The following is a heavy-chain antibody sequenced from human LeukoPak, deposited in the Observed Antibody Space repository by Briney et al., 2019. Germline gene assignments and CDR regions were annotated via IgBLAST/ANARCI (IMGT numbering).Heavy chain of an antibody. Sequence: ASVKVSCKASGYTFTSYYMHWVRQAPGQGLEWMGWISVYNGNTNFAQKLQGRVTMTTDTSTTTAYMELRNLRSDDTAVYYCARDTNWMVRGVIIGTGWFDPWGQGTLVTVSS. CDR2: ISVYNGNT. D-gene: IGHD3-10*01. CDR1: GYTFTSYY. CDR3: ARDTNWMVRGVIIGTGWFDP. V-gene: IGHV1-18*04. J-gene: IGHJ5*02.